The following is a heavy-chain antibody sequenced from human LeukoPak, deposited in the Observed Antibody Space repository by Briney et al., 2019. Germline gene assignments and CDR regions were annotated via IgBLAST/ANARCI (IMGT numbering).Heavy chain of an antibody. V-gene: IGHV3-21*01. CDR1: GFTFSSYS. D-gene: IGHD4-17*01. J-gene: IGHJ4*02. CDR2: ISSSSSYI. CDR3: ARGQPHDYGDYGANFDY. Sequence: GGSLRLSCAASGFTFSSYSMNWVRQAPGKGLEWDSSISSSSSYIYYADSVKGRFTISRDNAKNSLYLQMNSLRAEDTAVYYCARGQPHDYGDYGANFDYWGQGTLVTVSS.